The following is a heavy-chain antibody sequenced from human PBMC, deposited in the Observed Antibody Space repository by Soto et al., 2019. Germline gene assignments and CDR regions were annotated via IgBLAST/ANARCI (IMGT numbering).Heavy chain of an antibody. V-gene: IGHV1-18*01. J-gene: IGHJ6*02. D-gene: IGHD3-16*01. CDR3: VMVDNYVTPTPQDV. CDR1: GYIFVNYG. CDR2: ISPYTGNT. Sequence: QVQLVQSGDEVKKPGASVKVSCKASGYIFVNYGIAWVRQAPGQGLEWMGWISPYTGNTHSATQVQRRLTMPTDTSTSTAYMDLGSLTSDDTAVYYCVMVDNYVTPTPQDVWGQGTTVTVSS.